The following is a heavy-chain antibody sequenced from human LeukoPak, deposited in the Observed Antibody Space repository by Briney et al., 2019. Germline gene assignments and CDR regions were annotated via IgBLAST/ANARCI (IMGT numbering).Heavy chain of an antibody. CDR3: AKGMVRGVILKGFDY. D-gene: IGHD3-10*01. Sequence: GGSLRLSCAASGITFSSYGMSWVRQAPGKGLEWVSGIRAGGDNTYYADSVKGRFTISRDNSKNTLYLQMNSLRAEDTAVYYCAKGMVRGVILKGFDYWGQGTLVTVSS. J-gene: IGHJ4*02. CDR2: IRAGGDNT. V-gene: IGHV3-23*01. CDR1: GITFSSYG.